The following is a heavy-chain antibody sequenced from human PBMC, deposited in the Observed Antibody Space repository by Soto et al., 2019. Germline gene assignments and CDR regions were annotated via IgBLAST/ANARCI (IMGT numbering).Heavy chain of an antibody. CDR3: AREGEYSSGWYEVGYFDY. Sequence: EVQLVESGGGLVKPGGSLRLSCAASGFTFSSYSMNWVRQAPGKGLEWISSISSSSSYIYYADSVKGRFTISRDNAKNSLYLQMNSLRAEDTAVYYCAREGEYSSGWYEVGYFDYWGQGTLVTVSS. CDR2: ISSSSSYI. CDR1: GFTFSSYS. V-gene: IGHV3-21*01. J-gene: IGHJ4*02. D-gene: IGHD6-19*01.